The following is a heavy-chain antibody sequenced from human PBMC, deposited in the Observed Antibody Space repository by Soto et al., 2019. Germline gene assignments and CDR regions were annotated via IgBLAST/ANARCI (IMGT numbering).Heavy chain of an antibody. CDR3: AKTDSSGYLARGYFEY. CDR1: GFTFSSYS. J-gene: IGHJ4*02. CDR2: ISSSSSTI. V-gene: IGHV3-48*01. D-gene: IGHD3-22*01. Sequence: PGGSLRLSCAASGFTFSSYSMNWVRQAPGKGLEWVSYISSSSSTIYYADSVKGRFTISRDNSKNTLYLQMNSLRAEDTAVYYCAKTDSSGYLARGYFEYWGQGTLVTVSS.